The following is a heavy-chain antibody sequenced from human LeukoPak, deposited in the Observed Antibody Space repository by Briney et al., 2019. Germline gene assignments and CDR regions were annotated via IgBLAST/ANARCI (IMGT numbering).Heavy chain of an antibody. CDR3: AKEGYVTCGFLCDF. CDR1: GFTFRSYA. Sequence: GGSLRLSCAASGFTFRSYAMSWVRQAPGKGLEWVSAIRGSGFRTHNADSVKGRFTISRDNSRNTVYLQMNNLRAEDTAVYYCAKEGYVTCGFLCDFWGEGALVTVSS. D-gene: IGHD2-21*01. CDR2: IRGSGFRT. V-gene: IGHV3-23*01. J-gene: IGHJ4*02.